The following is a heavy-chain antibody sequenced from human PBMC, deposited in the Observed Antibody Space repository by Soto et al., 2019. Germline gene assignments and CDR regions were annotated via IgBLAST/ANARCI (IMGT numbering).Heavy chain of an antibody. D-gene: IGHD3-10*01. V-gene: IGHV3-74*01. CDR2: IDEYGTTI. CDR1: GYTFSSYW. CDR3: TRDIGGKGAY. J-gene: IGHJ4*02. Sequence: PGGSLRLSCAASGYTFSSYWMHWVRQVPGKGLLWVSRIDEYGTTINYADSVKGRLTISRDNARNTLYLEMNSLRAEDTALYYCTRDIGGKGAYWGPGTLVTVS.